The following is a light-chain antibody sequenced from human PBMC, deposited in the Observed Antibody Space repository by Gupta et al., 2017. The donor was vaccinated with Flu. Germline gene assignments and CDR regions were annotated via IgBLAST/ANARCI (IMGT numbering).Light chain of an antibody. Sequence: DIQMTQSPSSLSASVGDRVTITCRASQSIINYLNWYQKIPGTAPKLLIYATSTLHSGVPSRCSGSGSGTDFTLSISSLQPEDFATYSCQQTYSTPYTFGQGTKLEIK. V-gene: IGKV1-39*01. J-gene: IGKJ2*01. CDR1: QSIINY. CDR3: QQTYSTPYT. CDR2: ATS.